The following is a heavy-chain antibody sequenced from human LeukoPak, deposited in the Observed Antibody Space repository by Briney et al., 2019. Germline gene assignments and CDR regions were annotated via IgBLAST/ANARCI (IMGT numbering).Heavy chain of an antibody. CDR3: ARYYDRTGFDY. CDR1: NGSVRSYY. Sequence: SETLSLTCTVSNGSVRSYYWGRVRQSPGKGLEWIGYIYYSGSTNYNPSLKSRVTIPIHTSRNQFSLMLSSVTAADTAMYYCARYYDRTGFDYWGQGTLVTVSS. D-gene: IGHD3-16*01. V-gene: IGHV4-59*08. CDR2: IYYSGST. J-gene: IGHJ4*02.